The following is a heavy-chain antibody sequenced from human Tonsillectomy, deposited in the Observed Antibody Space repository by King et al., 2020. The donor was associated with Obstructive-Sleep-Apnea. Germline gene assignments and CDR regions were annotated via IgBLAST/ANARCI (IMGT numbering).Heavy chain of an antibody. CDR2: ISSSSSYI. Sequence: VQLVESGGGLVKPGGSLRLSCAASGFTFSSYSMNWVRQAPGKGLEWVSSISSSSSYIYYADSVKGRFTISIYNAKNSLYLQINSLRAEDTAVYYCARGGGDYYGSGSYYPFDYWGQGTLVTVSS. CDR1: GFTFSSYS. CDR3: ARGGGDYYGSGSYYPFDY. V-gene: IGHV3-21*01. D-gene: IGHD3-10*01. J-gene: IGHJ4*02.